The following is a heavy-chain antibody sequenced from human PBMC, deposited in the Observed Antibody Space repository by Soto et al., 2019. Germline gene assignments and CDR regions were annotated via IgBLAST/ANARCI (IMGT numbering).Heavy chain of an antibody. D-gene: IGHD6-19*01. CDR2: ISYDGSNK. J-gene: IGHJ6*02. CDR1: GFTFSSYG. Sequence: QVQLVESGGGVVQPGRSLRLSCAASGFTFSSYGMHWVRQAPGKGLEWVAVISYDGSNKYYADSVKGRFTISRDNSKNXXYXQXXSLRAEDTAVYYCAKEVVYSSGWYASYYYYYGMDVWGQGTTVTVSS. V-gene: IGHV3-30*18. CDR3: AKEVVYSSGWYASYYYYYGMDV.